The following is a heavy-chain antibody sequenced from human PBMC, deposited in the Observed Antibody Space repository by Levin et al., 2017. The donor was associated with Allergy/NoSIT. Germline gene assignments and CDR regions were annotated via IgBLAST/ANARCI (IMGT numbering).Heavy chain of an antibody. V-gene: IGHV4-59*01. J-gene: IGHJ4*02. D-gene: IGHD5-24*01. CDR3: ARSSRDGYAYFDC. CDR1: GGSISSYY. CDR2: IFYSGTT. Sequence: SETLSLTCTVSGGSISSYYWSWIRQPPGKGLEWIGYIFYSGTTNYNPSLKSRVTISVDTSKNQFSLKLSSVTAADTAVYYCARSSRDGYAYFDCWGQGTLVPVSS.